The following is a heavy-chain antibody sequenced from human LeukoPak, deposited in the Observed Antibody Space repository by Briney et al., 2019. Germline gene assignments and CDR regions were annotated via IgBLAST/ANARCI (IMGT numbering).Heavy chain of an antibody. V-gene: IGHV3-66*01. CDR3: ARDHGGYYDSSGYYSREGYFDY. J-gene: IGHJ4*02. Sequence: PGGSLRLSCAASGFTVSSNYMSWVRQAPGKGLEWVPVIYSGGSTYYADSVKGRFTISRDNSKNTLYLQMNSLRAEDTAVYYCARDHGGYYDSSGYYSREGYFDYWGQGTLVTVPS. CDR1: GFTVSSNY. CDR2: IYSGGST. D-gene: IGHD3-22*01.